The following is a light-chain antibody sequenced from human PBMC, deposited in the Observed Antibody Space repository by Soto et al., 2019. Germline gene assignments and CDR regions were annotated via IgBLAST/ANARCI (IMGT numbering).Light chain of an antibody. CDR3: QQRVNWPPT. CDR1: PRVSGH. J-gene: IGKJ4*01. Sequence: EVVFTQSPASPSLSPGARATLPRRADPRVSGHVGWYQQKPGQPPRLLFFDASSRASGVPHRFSAGGSGTDFTLIISSLQPEDFAVYYCQQRVNWPPTFGGGTKVEI. CDR2: DAS. V-gene: IGKV3-11*01.